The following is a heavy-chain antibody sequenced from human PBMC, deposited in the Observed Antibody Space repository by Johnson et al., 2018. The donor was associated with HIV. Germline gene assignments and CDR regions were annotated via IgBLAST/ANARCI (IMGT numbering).Heavy chain of an antibody. D-gene: IGHD5-24*01. CDR3: ARACRYGYTCDVYDI. CDR1: GFTFSSYG. J-gene: IGHJ3*02. V-gene: IGHV3-7*02. CDR2: IKQDGSEK. Sequence: VQLVESGGGLVQPGGSLKLSCAASGFTFSSYGMHWVRQAPGKGLEWVANIKQDGSEKYYVDSVKGRFTISRDNAKNSLYLQMKSLRAEDTAGYYCARACRYGYTCDVYDIWGQGTMVTVSS.